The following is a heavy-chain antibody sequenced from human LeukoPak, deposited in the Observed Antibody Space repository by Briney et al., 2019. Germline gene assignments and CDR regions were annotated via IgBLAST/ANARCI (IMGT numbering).Heavy chain of an antibody. Sequence: PGGSLRPSCAASGFTFSSYAMSWVRQAPGKGLEWVSAISGSGGSTYYADSVKGRFTISRDNSKNTLHLQMNSLRAEDTAVYYCASDRGVAAQFNWGQGTLVTVSS. V-gene: IGHV3-23*01. CDR1: GFTFSSYA. CDR3: ASDRGVAAQFN. J-gene: IGHJ4*02. D-gene: IGHD2-15*01. CDR2: ISGSGGST.